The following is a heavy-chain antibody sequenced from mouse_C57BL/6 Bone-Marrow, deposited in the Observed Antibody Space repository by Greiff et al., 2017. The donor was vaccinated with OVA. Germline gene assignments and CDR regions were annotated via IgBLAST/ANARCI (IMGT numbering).Heavy chain of an antibody. CDR1: GYTFTSYW. J-gene: IGHJ2*01. CDR3: ARTYYSNPYFDY. V-gene: IGHV1-69*01. CDR2: IDPSDSYT. Sequence: LQQPGAELVMPGASVKLSCKASGYTFTSYWMHWVKQRPGQGLEWIGEIDPSDSYTNYNQKFKGKSTLTVDKSSSTAYMQLSSLTSEDSAVYYCARTYYSNPYFDYWGQGTTLTVSS. D-gene: IGHD2-5*01.